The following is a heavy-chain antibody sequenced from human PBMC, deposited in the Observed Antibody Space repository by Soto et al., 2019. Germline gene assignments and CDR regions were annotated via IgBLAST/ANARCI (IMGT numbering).Heavy chain of an antibody. Sequence: ASVKVSCKASGYTFGNNDISWVRQATGQGLEWMGWMNPNSGNTGYAQKFQGRVSMTRNTSITTAYLELSSLRSDDTAIYYCARMATSGTLNWFDPWGQGTLVTVSS. CDR2: MNPNSGNT. V-gene: IGHV1-8*01. CDR3: ARMATSGTLNWFDP. J-gene: IGHJ5*02. CDR1: GYTFGNND.